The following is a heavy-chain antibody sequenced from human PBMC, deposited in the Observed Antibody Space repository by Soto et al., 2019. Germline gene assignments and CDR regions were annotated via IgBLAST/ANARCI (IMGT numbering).Heavy chain of an antibody. Sequence: VQVVESGGGLVQPVGSLRLSCAASGFTFNRYPLYWVRQAAGKGLVWVSRINSDGSGFYADSVKGRFTISRDNAKDTLYLQMNSLRVEDTAVYFCVRDNGGYWGQGTLVTVSS. J-gene: IGHJ4*02. CDR3: VRDNGGY. CDR2: INSDGSG. V-gene: IGHV3-74*01. D-gene: IGHD2-8*01. CDR1: GFTFNRYP.